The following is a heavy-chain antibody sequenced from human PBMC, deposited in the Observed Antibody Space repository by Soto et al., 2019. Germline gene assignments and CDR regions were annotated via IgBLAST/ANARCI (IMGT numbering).Heavy chain of an antibody. CDR1: GFTFSNYW. D-gene: IGHD1-26*01. J-gene: IGHJ5*02. Sequence: HPGWSLRLSCAASGFTFSNYWLSWVRQAPGKGLEWVASIKKDGSEKYYVGSVVGRFTISRDNSKNTLYLQMNSLRAADTALYYCVRHKTDVEPIAWGQGTLVTVSA. V-gene: IGHV3-7*01. CDR2: IKKDGSEK. CDR3: VRHKTDVEPIA.